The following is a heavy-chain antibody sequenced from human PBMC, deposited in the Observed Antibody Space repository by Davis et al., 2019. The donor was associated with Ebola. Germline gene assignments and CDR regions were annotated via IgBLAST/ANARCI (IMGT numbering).Heavy chain of an antibody. CDR3: ARGRFQFGSGWYVDY. Sequence: GESPKIPCAASGFTFSSYAMSWVRQAPGKGLEWVSAISGSGGSTYYADSVKGRFTISRDNSKNTLYLQMNSLRAEDTAVYYCARGRFQFGSGWYVDYWGQGTLVTVSS. J-gene: IGHJ4*02. CDR2: ISGSGGST. D-gene: IGHD6-19*01. CDR1: GFTFSSYA. V-gene: IGHV3-23*01.